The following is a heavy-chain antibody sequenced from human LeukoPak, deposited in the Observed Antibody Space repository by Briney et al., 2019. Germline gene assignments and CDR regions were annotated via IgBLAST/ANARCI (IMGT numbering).Heavy chain of an antibody. J-gene: IGHJ4*02. D-gene: IGHD3-22*01. V-gene: IGHV3-48*04. Sequence: GGSLRLSCAAPGFTFSSYSMNWVRQAPGKGLEWVSYISSSSSTIYYADSVKGRFTISRDNAKNSLYLQMNSLRAEDTAVYYCARGRYYYDSSGYRAGPLYDYWGQGTLVTVSS. CDR3: ARGRYYYDSSGYRAGPLYDY. CDR1: GFTFSSYS. CDR2: ISSSSSTI.